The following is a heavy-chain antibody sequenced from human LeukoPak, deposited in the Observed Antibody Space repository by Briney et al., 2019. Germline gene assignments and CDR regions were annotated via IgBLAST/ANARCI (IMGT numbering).Heavy chain of an antibody. CDR1: GGSISSYY. CDR3: ARDAGGTWFDP. V-gene: IGHV4-59*01. CDR2: IYYSGST. Sequence: SETLSLTCTVSGGSISSYYWSWIRQPPGKGLEWIGYIYYSGSTNYNPSLKSRVTISVDTSKNQFSLKLSSVTAADTAVYYCARDAGGTWFDPWGQGTLVTVSS. J-gene: IGHJ5*02.